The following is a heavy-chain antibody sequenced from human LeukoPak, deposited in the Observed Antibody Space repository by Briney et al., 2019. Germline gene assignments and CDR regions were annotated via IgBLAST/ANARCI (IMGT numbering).Heavy chain of an antibody. CDR1: GGSISSYY. J-gene: IGHJ4*02. CDR3: ARVVVGAIDY. CDR2: IYYSGST. V-gene: IGHV4-59*01. Sequence: SETLSLTCTVSGGSISSYYWSWIRQPPGKGLEWIGYIYYSGSTSYNPSLKRRVTISVDTSKNQFSLKLSSVTAADTAVYYCARVVVGAIDYWGQGTLVTVSS. D-gene: IGHD1-26*01.